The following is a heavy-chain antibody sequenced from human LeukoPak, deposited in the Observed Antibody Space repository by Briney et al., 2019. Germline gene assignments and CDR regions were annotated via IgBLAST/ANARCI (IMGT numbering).Heavy chain of an antibody. CDR3: AKGYSYANSHFDY. V-gene: IGHV3-23*01. D-gene: IGHD5-18*01. J-gene: IGHJ4*02. CDR1: GFTFSGYA. Sequence: GGSLRLSCAASGFTFSGYAMSWVRQAPGKGLEWVSAISGSGGSTYYADSVKGRFTISRDNAKNSLYLQMNSLRAEDTAVYYCAKGYSYANSHFDYWGQGTLVTVSS. CDR2: ISGSGGST.